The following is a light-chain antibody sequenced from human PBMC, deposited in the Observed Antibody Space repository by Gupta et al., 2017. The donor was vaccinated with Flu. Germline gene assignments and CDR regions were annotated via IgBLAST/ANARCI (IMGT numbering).Light chain of an antibody. CDR2: DDS. J-gene: IGLJ1*01. CDR1: TIGSKS. Sequence: TARITCGGDTIGSKSVHWYQQKPGQAPVVVVYDDSDRPSGIPERFSGSNSGNMATLIISXVXAGDEAXYYCQVWDTSGDHGYVFGAGTKLTVL. CDR3: QVWDTSGDHGYV. V-gene: IGLV3-21*02.